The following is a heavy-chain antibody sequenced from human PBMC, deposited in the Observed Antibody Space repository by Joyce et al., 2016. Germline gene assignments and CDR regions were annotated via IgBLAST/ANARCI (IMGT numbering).Heavy chain of an antibody. J-gene: IGHJ3*02. CDR3: ARNRGSSGRHDAFDI. Sequence: QVQLQESGPGLVQPSETLSLTCTVSGGSVSNYFWSWIRQPPGKGLEWIGYIYYSGSTKYNPSLKSRITMSVDTSKKQCSLNLSSVTAADTAVYYCARNRGSSGRHDAFDIWGQGTMVTVSS. CDR2: IYYSGST. V-gene: IGHV4-59*02. CDR1: GGSVSNYF. D-gene: IGHD3-22*01.